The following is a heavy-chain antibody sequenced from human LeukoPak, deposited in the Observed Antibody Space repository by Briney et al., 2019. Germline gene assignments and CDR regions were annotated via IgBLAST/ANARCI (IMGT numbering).Heavy chain of an antibody. CDR3: ARGAPPGGDDAFDI. V-gene: IGHV4-34*01. Sequence: SETLSLTCAVYGGSFSGYYWSWIRQPPGKGLEWIGEINHSGSTNYNPSLKSRVTISVDTSKNQFSLKLSSVTAADTAVYYCARGAPPGGDDAFDIWGQGTMVTVSS. CDR1: GGSFSGYY. CDR2: INHSGST. J-gene: IGHJ3*02. D-gene: IGHD2-21*01.